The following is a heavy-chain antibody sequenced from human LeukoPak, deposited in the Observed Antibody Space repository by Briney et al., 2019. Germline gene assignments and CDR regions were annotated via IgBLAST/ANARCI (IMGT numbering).Heavy chain of an antibody. CDR1: GGSFSGYY. CDR2: ISSNGGST. D-gene: IGHD3-10*01. CDR3: VEGELLWFGELEVFDY. V-gene: IGHV3-64D*06. Sequence: ETLSLTCAVYGGSFSGYYRSWIRQPPGKGLEYVSAISSNGGSTYYADSVKGRFTISRDNSKNTLCLQMSSLRAEDTAVYYCVEGELLWFGELEVFDYWGQGTLVTVSS. J-gene: IGHJ4*02.